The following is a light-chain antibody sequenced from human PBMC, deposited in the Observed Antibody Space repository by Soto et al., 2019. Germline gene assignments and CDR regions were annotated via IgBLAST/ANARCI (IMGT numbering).Light chain of an antibody. CDR2: DAS. CDR3: QQCNDWPWT. CDR1: QSVSSN. J-gene: IGKJ1*01. V-gene: IGKV3-15*01. Sequence: EIVMTQSPATLSVSPGGRATLSCRASQSVSSNLAWYQQKPGQGPRLLIYDASTRATGIPARFSGSGSGTEFTLTISSLQSEDFAVYYCQQCNDWPWTFGQGTKV.